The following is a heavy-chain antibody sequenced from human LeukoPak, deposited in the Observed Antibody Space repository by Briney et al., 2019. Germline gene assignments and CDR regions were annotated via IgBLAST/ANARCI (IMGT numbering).Heavy chain of an antibody. Sequence: ASVKVSCKASGYTFTGYYMHWVRQAPGQGLEWMGWINPNSGGTNYVQKFQGRVTMTRDTSISTAYMELSRLRSDDTAVYYCARDYDFWSGYSNDAFDIWGQGTMVTVSS. J-gene: IGHJ3*02. CDR2: INPNSGGT. CDR3: ARDYDFWSGYSNDAFDI. CDR1: GYTFTGYY. V-gene: IGHV1-2*02. D-gene: IGHD3-3*01.